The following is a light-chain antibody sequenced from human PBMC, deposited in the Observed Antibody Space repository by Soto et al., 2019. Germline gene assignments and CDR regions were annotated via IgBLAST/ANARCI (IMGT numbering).Light chain of an antibody. CDR2: GAS. CDR1: QSVNSQF. V-gene: IGKV3-20*01. J-gene: IGKJ1*01. CDR3: HQYGRLPRT. Sequence: EIVMTQSPDTLSVSPGERATLSCMASQSVNSQFFAWHQQKPGQAPRLLIHGASNRAAGIPDRFSGSGSGTDFTLTIIRLEPEDFAVYYCHQYGRLPRTFGQGTKVDIK.